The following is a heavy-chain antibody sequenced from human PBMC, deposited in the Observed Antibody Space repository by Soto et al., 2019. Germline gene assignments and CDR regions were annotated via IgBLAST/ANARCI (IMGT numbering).Heavy chain of an antibody. J-gene: IGHJ4*01. D-gene: IGHD3-22*01. Sequence: SETLSLTCTVSGYSLSSGSYWGGIRQPPGKGPEWIASIYHGGTTFYNPSLKSRVTVSVDKSNNQFSFKLRSGTAADTAVYYCANARGMFVDGSTFDYWGHGTLVTVSS. V-gene: IGHV4-38-2*02. CDR3: ANARGMFVDGSTFDY. CDR1: GYSLSSGSY. CDR2: IYHGGTT.